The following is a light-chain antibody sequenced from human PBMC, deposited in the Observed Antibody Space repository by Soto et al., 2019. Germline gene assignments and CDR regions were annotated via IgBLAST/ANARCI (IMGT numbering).Light chain of an antibody. CDR1: QSVNSN. V-gene: IGKV3-15*01. Sequence: EIVMTQSPATLSVSPGERDTLSCRASQSVNSNLAWYQQKPGQAPRLLIYDASTRATGIPARFSGSGSGTEFTLTISSLQSEDFAVYYCQQYHNWLTFGGGTKVEI. J-gene: IGKJ4*01. CDR3: QQYHNWLT. CDR2: DAS.